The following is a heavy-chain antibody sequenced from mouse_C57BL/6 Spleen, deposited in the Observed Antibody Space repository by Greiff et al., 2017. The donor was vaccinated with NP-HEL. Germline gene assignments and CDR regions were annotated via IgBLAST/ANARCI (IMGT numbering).Heavy chain of an antibody. D-gene: IGHD1-1*01. J-gene: IGHJ2*01. Sequence: EVKVVESGGGLVKPGGSLKLSCAASGFTFSSYAMSWVRQTPEKRLEWVATISDGGSYTYYPDNVKGRFPISRDNAKNNLYLQMSHLKSEDTAMYYCARANYYGSSPYFDYWGQGTTLTVSS. V-gene: IGHV5-4*03. CDR2: ISDGGSYT. CDR3: ARANYYGSSPYFDY. CDR1: GFTFSSYA.